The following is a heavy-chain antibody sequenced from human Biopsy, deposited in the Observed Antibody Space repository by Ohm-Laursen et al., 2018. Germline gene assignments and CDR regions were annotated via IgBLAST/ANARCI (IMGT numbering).Heavy chain of an antibody. Sequence: ASVKVSCKVPGGTFSNYGVNWVRQAPGQGLEWMGWISPKSGDTNYAHKFQGNITMTRDTSMSTAYMEMSRLRCDDTAVYYCALQSVAQMKNFDYWGQGTLVTVSS. CDR1: GGTFSNYG. J-gene: IGHJ4*02. CDR3: ALQSVAQMKNFDY. V-gene: IGHV1-2*02. CDR2: ISPKSGDT. D-gene: IGHD6-19*01.